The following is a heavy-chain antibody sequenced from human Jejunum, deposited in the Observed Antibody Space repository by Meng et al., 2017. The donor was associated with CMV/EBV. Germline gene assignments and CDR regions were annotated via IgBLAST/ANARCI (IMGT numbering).Heavy chain of an antibody. CDR2: INPERGDT. Sequence: GYTLPGYKLRWVRQAPGQGLGWLGWINPERGDTEYAQKFQGRVTMTRDTSITTAYMELSRLTSDDTDVYYCARPSGRYIYYFDYWGQGTLVTVSS. CDR1: GYTLPGYK. J-gene: IGHJ4*02. V-gene: IGHV1-2*02. D-gene: IGHD1-26*01. CDR3: ARPSGRYIYYFDY.